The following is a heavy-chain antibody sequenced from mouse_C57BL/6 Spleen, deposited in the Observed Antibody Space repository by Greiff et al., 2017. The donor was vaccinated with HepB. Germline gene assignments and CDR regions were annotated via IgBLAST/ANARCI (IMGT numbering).Heavy chain of an antibody. Sequence: VQLQQSGPELVKPGASVKISCKASGYTFTDYYMNWVKQSHGKSLEWIGDINPNNGGTSYNQKFKGKATLTVDKSSSTAYMELRSLTSEDSAVYYCALYDGYSWYFDVWGTGTTVTVSS. CDR3: ALYDGYSWYFDV. J-gene: IGHJ1*03. CDR1: GYTFTDYY. V-gene: IGHV1-26*01. D-gene: IGHD2-3*01. CDR2: INPNNGGT.